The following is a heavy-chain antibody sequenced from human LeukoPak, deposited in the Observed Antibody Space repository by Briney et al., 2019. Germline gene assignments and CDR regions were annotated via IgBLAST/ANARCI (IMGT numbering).Heavy chain of an antibody. J-gene: IGHJ4*02. D-gene: IGHD3-22*01. Sequence: SETLSLTCTASGGSISSSSYYWGWIRQPPGKGLEWIGSIYYSGSTYYNPSLKSRVTISVDTSKNQFSLKLSSVTAADTAVYYCARQYLDYYDSSGYYYFDYWGQGTLVTVSS. CDR3: ARQYLDYYDSSGYYYFDY. CDR1: GGSISSSSYY. V-gene: IGHV4-39*01. CDR2: IYYSGST.